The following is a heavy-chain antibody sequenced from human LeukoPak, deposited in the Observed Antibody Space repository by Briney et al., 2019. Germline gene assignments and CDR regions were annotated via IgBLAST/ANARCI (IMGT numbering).Heavy chain of an antibody. CDR2: INPNSGGT. Sequence: ASVKVPCKASGYTFTSNYMHWVRQAPGQGLEWMGWINPNSGGTNYAQKFQGRVTMTRDTSISTAYMELSRLRSDDTAVYYCARATHTYTNWFDPWGQGTLVTVSS. CDR3: ARATHTYTNWFDP. CDR1: GYTFTSNY. D-gene: IGHD2/OR15-2a*01. J-gene: IGHJ5*02. V-gene: IGHV1-2*02.